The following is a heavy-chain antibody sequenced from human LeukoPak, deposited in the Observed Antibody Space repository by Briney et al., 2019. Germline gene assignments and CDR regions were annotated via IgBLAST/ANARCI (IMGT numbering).Heavy chain of an antibody. CDR2: ISLSGSTI. V-gene: IGHV3-11*01. J-gene: IGHJ4*02. CDR3: AKVGAWTAFYFDF. Sequence: PGGSLRLSCAASGFTFSDYYLSWMRKAPGKGLEWVSYISLSGSTIDYADSVKGRFTISRDNARNSVFLQMNRLRAEDTAVYFCAKVGAWTAFYFDFWGQGTPVTVSS. CDR1: GFTFSDYY. D-gene: IGHD3/OR15-3a*01.